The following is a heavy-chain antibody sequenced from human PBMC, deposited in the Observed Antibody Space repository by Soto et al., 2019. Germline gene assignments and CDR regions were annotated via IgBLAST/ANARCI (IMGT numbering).Heavy chain of an antibody. V-gene: IGHV1-58*02. CDR1: GFPFTSSA. J-gene: IGHJ6*03. CDR3: AIVTTTGPVDGNYMGG. CDR2: IVVGSGNT. D-gene: IGHD1-1*01. Sequence: SVKVSCKASGFPFTSSAMQWVRQARGQRLEWIGWIVVGSGNTNYAQKFQERVTLTRDMSTSTAYMELSSLRSEDTAVYYCAIVTTTGPVDGNYMGGWDKGTTVTFSS.